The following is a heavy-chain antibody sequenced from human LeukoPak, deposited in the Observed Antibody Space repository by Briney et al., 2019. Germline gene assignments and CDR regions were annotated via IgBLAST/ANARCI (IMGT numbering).Heavy chain of an antibody. CDR1: GFRFGDYW. J-gene: IGHJ5*02. Sequence: GSLRLSCAASGFRFGDYWMTWARHIPGKGLEWIGRVHTSGSTNYNPSLKSRVTISVDNSKKQFSLKLSSVTAADTAVYYCARGLVGTTGEQNWFDPWGQGTLVTVSS. D-gene: IGHD1-26*01. CDR2: VHTSGST. CDR3: ARGLVGTTGEQNWFDP. V-gene: IGHV4-4*02.